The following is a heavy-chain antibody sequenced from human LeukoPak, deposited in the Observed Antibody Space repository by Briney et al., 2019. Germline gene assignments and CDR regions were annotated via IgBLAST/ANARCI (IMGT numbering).Heavy chain of an antibody. CDR1: GGTFSSYA. V-gene: IGHV1-69*01. CDR3: ASGYDSSGYYYPFDY. CDR2: IIPIFGTA. D-gene: IGHD3-22*01. Sequence: SVKVSCKASGGTFSSYAISWVRQAPGQGLEWMGGIIPIFGTANYAQKFQGRVTITADESTSTAYMQLSSLRSQDTAVYYCASGYDSSGYYYPFDYWGQGTLVTVSS. J-gene: IGHJ4*02.